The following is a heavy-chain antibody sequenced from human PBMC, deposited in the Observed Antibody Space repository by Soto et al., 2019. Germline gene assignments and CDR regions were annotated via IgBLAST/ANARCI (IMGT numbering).Heavy chain of an antibody. J-gene: IGHJ6*02. V-gene: IGHV1-2*04. CDR1: GYTFTGYY. D-gene: IGHD6-19*01. CDR2: INPNSGGT. Sequence: ASVKVSCKASGYTFTGYYMHWVRQAPGQGLEWMGWINPNSGGTNYAQKFQGWVTMTRDTSISTAYMELSRLRSDDTAVYYCAREKAVAGDYYYYGMDVWGQGTTVTVSS. CDR3: AREKAVAGDYYYYGMDV.